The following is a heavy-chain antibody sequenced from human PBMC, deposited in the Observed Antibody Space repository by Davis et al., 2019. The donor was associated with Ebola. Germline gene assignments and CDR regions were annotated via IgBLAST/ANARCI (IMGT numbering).Heavy chain of an antibody. V-gene: IGHV1-69*13. CDR1: GGAFSSYI. CDR3: ARGGVAYSDLDY. CDR2: IIPISGIP. J-gene: IGHJ4*02. Sequence: SVKVSCKASGGAFSSYIVSWVRQAPGQGLEWMGGIIPISGIPSYTQKFQGRVTISADDSTSTVYMELTSLRSEDTAVYYCARGGVAYSDLDYWGQGTLVAVS. D-gene: IGHD2-21*01.